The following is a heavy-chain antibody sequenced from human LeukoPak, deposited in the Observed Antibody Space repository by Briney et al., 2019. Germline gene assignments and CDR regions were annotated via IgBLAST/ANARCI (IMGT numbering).Heavy chain of an antibody. J-gene: IGHJ4*02. CDR2: IKSKTDGGTT. CDR3: TTWAWFGEFPNVYYFDY. V-gene: IGHV3-15*01. Sequence: GGSLRLSCAASGFTFSNAWMSWVRQAPGKGLEWVGRIKSKTDGGTTDYAAPVKGRFTISRDDSKNTLYLQMNSLKTEDTAVYYCTTWAWFGEFPNVYYFDYWGQGTLVTVSS. CDR1: GFTFSNAW. D-gene: IGHD3-10*01.